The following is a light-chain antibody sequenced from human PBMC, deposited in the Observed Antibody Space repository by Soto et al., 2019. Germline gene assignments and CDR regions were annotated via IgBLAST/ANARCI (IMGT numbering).Light chain of an antibody. CDR3: QQYYSHPVT. CDR1: QSVLYSSNNKNH. Sequence: DIVMTQSPDSLAVSLGERATINCKSSQSVLYSSNNKNHLAWYQQKPGQPPKLLIYWASTRESGVPDRFSGSGSGTDFTLTISSLQAEDVAVYYCQQYYSHPVTFGPGTKVDIK. V-gene: IGKV4-1*01. J-gene: IGKJ3*01. CDR2: WAS.